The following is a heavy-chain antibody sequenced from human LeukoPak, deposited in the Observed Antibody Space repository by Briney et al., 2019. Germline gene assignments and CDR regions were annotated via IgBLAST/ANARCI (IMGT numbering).Heavy chain of an antibody. Sequence: ASVKVSCKVSGYTPTELSMHWVRQAPGKGLGWMGGFDPEDGETIYAQKFQGRVTMTEDTSTDTAYMELSSLRSEDTAVYYCAAYSGSYYSFDYWGQGTLVTVSS. CDR2: FDPEDGET. CDR1: GYTPTELS. CDR3: AAYSGSYYSFDY. D-gene: IGHD1-26*01. V-gene: IGHV1-24*01. J-gene: IGHJ4*02.